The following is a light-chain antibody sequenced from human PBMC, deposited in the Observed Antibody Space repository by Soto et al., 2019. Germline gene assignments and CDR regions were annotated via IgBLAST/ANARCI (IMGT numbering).Light chain of an antibody. J-gene: IGKJ4*01. CDR1: QSLSSSS. Sequence: EIVLTQSPGTLSLSPGERGTLSCRAGQSLSSSSLAWYQQKPGQAPRLLIYGASNRASGVPDRLSGGGSGTDFTLTISGLEPEDFAVYYCHQYGSSPLTFGGGTKVEI. CDR3: HQYGSSPLT. CDR2: GAS. V-gene: IGKV3-20*01.